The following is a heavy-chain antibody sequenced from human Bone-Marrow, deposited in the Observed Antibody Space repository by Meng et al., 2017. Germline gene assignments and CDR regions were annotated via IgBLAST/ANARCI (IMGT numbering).Heavy chain of an antibody. J-gene: IGHJ4*02. V-gene: IGHV4-34*01. CDR3: ARGYGIVGANLGLYYFDY. CDR2: INHSGST. Sequence: QVQLQQWGAGLLKPSEPLPLTCAVYGGSFSGYYWSWIRQPPGKGLEWIGEINHSGSTNYNPSLKSRVTISVDTSKNQFSLKLSSVTAADTAVYYCARGYGIVGANLGLYYFDYWGQGTLVTVSS. D-gene: IGHD1-26*01. CDR1: GGSFSGYY.